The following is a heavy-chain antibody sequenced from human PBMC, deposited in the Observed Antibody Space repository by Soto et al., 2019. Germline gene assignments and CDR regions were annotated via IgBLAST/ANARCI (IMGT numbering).Heavy chain of an antibody. Sequence: EVQLAESGGGLAQPGGSLRLSCAASGFTLSGYAMDWVRQAPGKGLEYVSGISSNGVGTYYAKSVQGRFTSSRDNSKNEVDLQMGSLRPEDMAVYYCARRARPDFYYMDVWGKGATVTVSS. V-gene: IGHV3-64*01. J-gene: IGHJ6*03. D-gene: IGHD6-6*01. CDR2: ISSNGVGT. CDR3: ARRARPDFYYMDV. CDR1: GFTLSGYA.